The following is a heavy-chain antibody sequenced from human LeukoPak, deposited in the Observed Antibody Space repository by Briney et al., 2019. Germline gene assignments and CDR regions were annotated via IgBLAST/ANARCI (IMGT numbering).Heavy chain of an antibody. V-gene: IGHV4-61*02. D-gene: IGHD5-24*01. J-gene: IGHJ3*02. Sequence: NPSETLSLTCTVSGGSISSGSYYWSWIRQPAGKGLEWIGRIYTSGSTNYNPSLKSRVSMSVDTSRNQFSLKLTSVTALDTAVYYCARTQFDAFDIWGQGAMVTVSS. CDR2: IYTSGST. CDR1: GGSISSGSYY. CDR3: ARTQFDAFDI.